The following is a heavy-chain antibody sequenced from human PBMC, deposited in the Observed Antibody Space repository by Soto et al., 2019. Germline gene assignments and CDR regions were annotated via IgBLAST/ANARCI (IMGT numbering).Heavy chain of an antibody. Sequence: MRWVRQAPGQGLEWMGWINPGNGNIKYSQKFQGRITITRDTSTSTAYMELSSLRSEDTAVYYCARDSGSPWGPGTLVTVSS. V-gene: IGHV1-3*01. J-gene: IGHJ5*02. D-gene: IGHD3-10*01. CDR3: ARDSGSP. CDR2: INPGNGNI.